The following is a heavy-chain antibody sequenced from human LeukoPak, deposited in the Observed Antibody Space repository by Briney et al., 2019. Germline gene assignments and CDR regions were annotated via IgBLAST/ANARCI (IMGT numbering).Heavy chain of an antibody. Sequence: SETLSLTCAVSGYSISSGYYWGWIRQPPGKGLEWIGSIYHSGSTYYNPSLKSRVTISVDTSKNQFSLKLSSVTAADTAVYYCARHRQGTSTPWGQGTLVTVSS. J-gene: IGHJ5*02. CDR1: GYSISSGYY. D-gene: IGHD2-2*01. V-gene: IGHV4-38-2*01. CDR2: IYHSGST. CDR3: ARHRQGTSTP.